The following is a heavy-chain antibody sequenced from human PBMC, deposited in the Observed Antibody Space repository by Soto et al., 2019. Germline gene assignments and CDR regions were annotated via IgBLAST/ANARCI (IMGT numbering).Heavy chain of an antibody. D-gene: IGHD2-8*02. CDR3: ARGYCTASICDPWFDP. V-gene: IGHV5-51*01. J-gene: IGHJ5*02. CDR2: IYPGDSDA. Sequence: GDSLKISCTGFVYTFTTFWIGWVRQMPGEGLEWIGIIYPGDSDARYSPSFQGQVTMSVDKSITTAYLQWSSLKASDSAMYYCARGYCTASICDPWFDPWGQGTLVTVSS. CDR1: VYTFTTFW.